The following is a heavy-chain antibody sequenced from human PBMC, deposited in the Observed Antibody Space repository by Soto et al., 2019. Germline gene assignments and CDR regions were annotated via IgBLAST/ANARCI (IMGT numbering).Heavy chain of an antibody. D-gene: IGHD3-10*01. CDR2: ISKTGST. V-gene: IGHV4-30-2*01. CDR3: ARVEHPFYGAGAAVEHLLY. CDR1: DWSISSAGYS. Sequence: QLELQESGSGLLKPSQTLSLTCPVSDWSISSAGYSWTWVRQPQGQGLDWMGYISKTGSTHSNPSIRNRLTKSIDTSKKQFSRSLTSVIAADTAVYYCARVEHPFYGAGAAVEHLLYWGHGALVTVSS. J-gene: IGHJ1*01.